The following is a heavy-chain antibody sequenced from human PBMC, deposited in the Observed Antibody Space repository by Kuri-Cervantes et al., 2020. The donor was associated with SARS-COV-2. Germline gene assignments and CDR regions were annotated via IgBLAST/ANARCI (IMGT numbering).Heavy chain of an antibody. V-gene: IGHV3-53*01. D-gene: IGHD1-26*01. CDR2: IYSGGST. CDR3: AREDRYGGNLNWFDP. J-gene: IGHJ5*02. CDR1: GFTVSSNY. Sequence: GESLKISCAASGFTVSSNYMSWVRQAPGKGLEWVSVIYSGGSTYYADSVQGRFTISRDNSKNTLYLQMNSLRVEDTAVYYCAREDRYGGNLNWFDPWGQGTPVTVSS.